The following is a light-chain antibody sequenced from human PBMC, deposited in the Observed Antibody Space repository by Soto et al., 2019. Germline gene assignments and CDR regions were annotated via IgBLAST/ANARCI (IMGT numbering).Light chain of an antibody. CDR2: DVS. Sequence: QSALTQPASVSGSPGQSITISCTGTSSDVGGYNYVSWYQQHPGKAPKLMIYDVSNRPSGVSNRFSGSKSGNTASLTISGRQAEDEADYYCSSYTGSSTPVVFGGGTQLTVL. J-gene: IGLJ2*01. CDR1: SSDVGGYNY. CDR3: SSYTGSSTPVV. V-gene: IGLV2-14*01.